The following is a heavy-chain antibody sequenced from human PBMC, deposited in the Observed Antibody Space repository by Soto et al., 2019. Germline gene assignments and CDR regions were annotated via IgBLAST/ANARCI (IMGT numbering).Heavy chain of an antibody. D-gene: IGHD4-17*01. CDR2: FFSDVER. J-gene: IGHJ6*02. V-gene: IGHV2-26*01. CDR3: ARMDGDYNYYGLDV. CDR1: GFSLTNGRMG. Sequence: SGPTLVNPTETLTLTCSVSGFSLTNGRMGVSWIRQPPGKALEWLAHFFSDVERSHSTSMQSRLNMYKDSSGSQVVLTMTNMAPADTATYFCARMDGDYNYYGLDVWGHGIAVTVSS.